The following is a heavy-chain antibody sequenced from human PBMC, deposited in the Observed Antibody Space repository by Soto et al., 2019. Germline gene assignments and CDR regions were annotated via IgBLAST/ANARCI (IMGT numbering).Heavy chain of an antibody. CDR2: INYSGRT. CDR1: SGSISSSDYY. D-gene: IGHD1-26*01. V-gene: IGHV4-30-4*01. J-gene: IGHJ5*02. CDR3: ARASTVGYNWFGP. Sequence: SETLSLTCSVSSGSISSSDYYWSLIRQPPGKGLEWIGYINYSGRTYYKPSLKSRVSISIDTSKNQFSLKLSSVTAADTAVYYCARASTVGYNWFGPWGQGTLVTVSS.